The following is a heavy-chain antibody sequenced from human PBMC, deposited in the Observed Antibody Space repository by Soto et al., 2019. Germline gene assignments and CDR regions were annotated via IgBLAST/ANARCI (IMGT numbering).Heavy chain of an antibody. CDR1: GFSFSDYY. J-gene: IGHJ5*02. Sequence: GGSLRLSCTASGFSFSDYYMRWIRQAPGRGLEWVSYISDHGTYTDYSDSVKGRFTVSRDNAKNSLYLQMNSLRAEDTAVYYCARATYYYDSSGYLLFPWQGWFDPWGQGTLVTVSS. CDR2: ISDHGTYT. V-gene: IGHV3-11*05. D-gene: IGHD3-22*01. CDR3: ARATYYYDSSGYLLFPWQGWFDP.